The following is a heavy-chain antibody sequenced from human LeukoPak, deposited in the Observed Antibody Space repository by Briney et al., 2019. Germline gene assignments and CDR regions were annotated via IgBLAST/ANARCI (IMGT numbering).Heavy chain of an antibody. CDR3: ARLDRADYSTSPVPYYNYYMNA. CDR2: ISSSGSTI. V-gene: IGHV3-11*04. D-gene: IGHD6-13*01. CDR1: GFTFSDYY. Sequence: PGGSLRLSCAASGFTFSDYYMSWIRQAPGKGLEWVSYISSSGSTIYYADSVKGRFTISRDNAKNSLYLQMNSLRAEDTAVYYCARLDRADYSTSPVPYYNYYMNAWDKGTTIIVSS. J-gene: IGHJ6*03.